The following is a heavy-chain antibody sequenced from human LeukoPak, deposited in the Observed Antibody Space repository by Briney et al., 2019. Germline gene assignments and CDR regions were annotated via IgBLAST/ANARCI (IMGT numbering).Heavy chain of an antibody. Sequence: GGSLRLSCVASGFTFSNYAVNWVRQAPGKGLEWVANIKQDGSEKYYVDSVKGRFTISRDNAKNSLYLQMNSLRAEDTAVYYCAREVLLWFGELLPITFDYWGQGTLVTVSS. CDR1: GFTFSNYA. CDR3: AREVLLWFGELLPITFDY. D-gene: IGHD3-10*01. V-gene: IGHV3-7*01. J-gene: IGHJ4*02. CDR2: IKQDGSEK.